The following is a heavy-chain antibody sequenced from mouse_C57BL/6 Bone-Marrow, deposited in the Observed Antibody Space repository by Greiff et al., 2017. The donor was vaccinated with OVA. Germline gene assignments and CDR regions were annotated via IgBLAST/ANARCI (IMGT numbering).Heavy chain of an antibody. CDR2: IDPANGNT. Sequence: EVQLKESVAELVRPGASVKLSCTASGFNIKTTYMHWVKQRPEQGLEWIGRIDPANGNTKYAPKFQGKATITADTSSSTAYLQLSSLTSEDTAIYYCARDGYYPAWFAYWGQGTLVTVSA. D-gene: IGHD2-3*01. V-gene: IGHV14-3*01. CDR3: ARDGYYPAWFAY. J-gene: IGHJ3*01. CDR1: GFNIKTTY.